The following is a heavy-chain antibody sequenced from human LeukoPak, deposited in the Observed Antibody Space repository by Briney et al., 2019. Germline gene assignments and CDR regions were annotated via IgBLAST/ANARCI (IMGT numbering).Heavy chain of an antibody. D-gene: IGHD2-21*02. CDR1: GGSISSYY. V-gene: IGHV4-59*01. CDR2: IYYSGST. Sequence: SETLSLTCTVSGGSISSYYWSWIRQPRGKGLEWIGYIYYSGSTNYNPSLKSRVTISVDTSKNQFSLKLSSVTAADTAVYYCARYSSHRHIVVVTAAFDIWGQGTMVTVSS. J-gene: IGHJ3*02. CDR3: ARYSSHRHIVVVTAAFDI.